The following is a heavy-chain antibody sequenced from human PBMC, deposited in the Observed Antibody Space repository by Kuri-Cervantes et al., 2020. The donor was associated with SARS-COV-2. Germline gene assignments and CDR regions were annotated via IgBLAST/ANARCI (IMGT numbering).Heavy chain of an antibody. CDR3: ARGVGAAVAGTLITIYYYYGMDV. Sequence: GSLGLSCAVYGGSFSGYYWSWIRQPPGKGLEWIGEINHSGSTNYNPSLKSRVTISVDTSKNQFSLKLSSVTAADTAVYYCARGVGAAVAGTLITIYYYYGMDVWGQGTTVTVSS. CDR2: INHSGST. CDR1: GGSFSGYY. D-gene: IGHD6-19*01. V-gene: IGHV4-34*01. J-gene: IGHJ6*02.